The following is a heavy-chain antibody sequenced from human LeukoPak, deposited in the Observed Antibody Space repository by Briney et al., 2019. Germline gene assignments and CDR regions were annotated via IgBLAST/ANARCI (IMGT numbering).Heavy chain of an antibody. CDR1: GFTFRSYA. CDR2: ISGSGAKT. Sequence: GGSPRLSCEASGFTFRSYAMTWVRQAPGKGLEWVSAISGSGAKTYYADSVKGRFTVSRDNSRNTLYLQMNSLRAEDTAVYYCAKSLAPPDLLSGYAMAGFDYWGQGTLVTVSS. J-gene: IGHJ4*02. CDR3: AKSLAPPDLLSGYAMAGFDY. V-gene: IGHV3-23*01. D-gene: IGHD5-12*01.